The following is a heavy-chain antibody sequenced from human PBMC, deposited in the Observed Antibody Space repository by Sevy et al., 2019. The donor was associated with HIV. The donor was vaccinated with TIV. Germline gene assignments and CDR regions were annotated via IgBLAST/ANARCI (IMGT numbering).Heavy chain of an antibody. CDR2: INPNTGDT. V-gene: IGHV1-2*02. CDR3: ARGGYNWIDVPGY. J-gene: IGHJ4*01. Sequence: ASVKVSCKASGYTFTGDYMYWVRQAPGQGLEWMGRINPNTGDTNYAQKFQDRVTMTRDTSISTGYLELSRLTSDDTAVYYCARGGYNWIDVPGYWGQGTLVTVSS. CDR1: GYTFTGDY. D-gene: IGHD1-1*01.